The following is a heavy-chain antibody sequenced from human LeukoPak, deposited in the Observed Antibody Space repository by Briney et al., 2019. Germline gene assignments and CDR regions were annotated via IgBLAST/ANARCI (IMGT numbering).Heavy chain of an antibody. J-gene: IGHJ5*02. CDR3: AREIRRYSGWFDP. V-gene: IGHV1-18*01. CDR1: GYTFTSYG. Sequence: ASVKVSCKASGYTFTSYGISWVRQAPGQGLEWMGWISAYNGNTNYAQKLQGRVTMTTDTSASTAYMELSSLRSEDTAVYYCAREIRRYSGWFDPWGQGTLVTVSS. D-gene: IGHD1-1*01. CDR2: ISAYNGNT.